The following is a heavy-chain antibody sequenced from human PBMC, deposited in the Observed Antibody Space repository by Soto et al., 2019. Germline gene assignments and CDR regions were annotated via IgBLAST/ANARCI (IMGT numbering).Heavy chain of an antibody. J-gene: IGHJ4*02. CDR1: GDIFTTYA. CDR3: ARGLLVGHETVDY. D-gene: IGHD1-26*01. CDR2: IKPAIGSA. V-gene: IGHV1-69*01. Sequence: QVQVVQSGAEVKEPGSSVKVSCKASGDIFTTYAINWVRQAPGQGLVWRGGIKPAIGSANYAPTFQGRLTITADALTATAYMDLTSLTSEDTAVYYCARGLLVGHETVDYWGQGTLVTVSS.